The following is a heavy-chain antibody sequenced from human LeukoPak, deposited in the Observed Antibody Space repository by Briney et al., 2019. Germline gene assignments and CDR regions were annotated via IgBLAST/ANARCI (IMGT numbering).Heavy chain of an antibody. J-gene: IGHJ4*02. CDR1: GFTLRSYD. V-gene: IGHV3-23*01. D-gene: IGHD5-12*01. Sequence: GGSLRLSCAASGFTLRSYDMSWVRQAPGKGLEWVTATSGSGVNSYYADSVRGRFTISRDNSQNTLYLQMDSLRAEDTAFYYCAKEYSGYDFDYWGQGTLVTVSS. CDR3: AKEYSGYDFDY. CDR2: TSGSGVNS.